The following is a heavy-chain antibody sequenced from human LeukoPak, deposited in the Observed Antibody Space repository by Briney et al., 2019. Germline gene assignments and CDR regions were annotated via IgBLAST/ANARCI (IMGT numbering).Heavy chain of an antibody. J-gene: IGHJ6*03. V-gene: IGHV3-30*18. CDR2: ISYDGSNK. CDR3: AKDFYYYDSSGYYPYYYYYYMDV. Sequence: GGSLRLSCAASGFTFSSYGMHWVRQAPGKGLEWVAVISYDGSNKYYADSVKGRFTISRDNSKNTLYLQMNSLRAEDTAVYYCAKDFYYYDSSGYYPYYYYYYMDVWGKGTTVTVSS. CDR1: GFTFSSYG. D-gene: IGHD3-22*01.